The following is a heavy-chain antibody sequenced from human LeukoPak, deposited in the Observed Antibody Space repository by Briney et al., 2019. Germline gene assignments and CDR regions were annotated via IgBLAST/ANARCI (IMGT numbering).Heavy chain of an antibody. CDR3: ARYYYGVSAYDY. V-gene: IGHV4-30-4*08. D-gene: IGHD3-10*01. CDR1: GFTFSSYEMN. CDR2: IYYSGST. J-gene: IGHJ4*02. Sequence: LRLSCAASGFTFSSYEMNWVRQPPGKGLEWIGYIYYSGSTYYNPSLKSRVTISVDTSKNQFSLKLSSVTAADTAVYYCARYYYGVSAYDYWGQGTLVTVSS.